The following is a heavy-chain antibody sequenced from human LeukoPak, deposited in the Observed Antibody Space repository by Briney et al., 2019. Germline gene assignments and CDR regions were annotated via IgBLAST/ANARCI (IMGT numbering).Heavy chain of an antibody. V-gene: IGHV3-30*18. D-gene: IGHD3-22*01. Sequence: PGRSLRLSCAASGFTFSSYGMHWVRQAPGKGLGWVAVISYDGSNKYYADSVKGRFTISRDNSKNTLYLQMNSLRAEDTAVYYCAKEPQYYYDSSGYHLGFDYWGQGTLVTVSS. CDR1: GFTFSSYG. CDR3: AKEPQYYYDSSGYHLGFDY. CDR2: ISYDGSNK. J-gene: IGHJ4*02.